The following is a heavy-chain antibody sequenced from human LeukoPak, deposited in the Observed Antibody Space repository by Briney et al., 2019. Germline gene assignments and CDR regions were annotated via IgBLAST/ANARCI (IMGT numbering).Heavy chain of an antibody. D-gene: IGHD3-9*01. CDR1: GYTFTGYY. CDR3: ATVRYFDWLLYYFDY. V-gene: IGHV1-2*04. Sequence: ASVKVSCKASGYTFTGYYMHWVRQAPGQGLEWMGWINPNSGGTNYAQKFQGWVTMTRDTSISTAYMELSRLRSDDTAVYYCATVRYFDWLLYYFDYWGQGTLVTVSS. CDR2: INPNSGGT. J-gene: IGHJ4*02.